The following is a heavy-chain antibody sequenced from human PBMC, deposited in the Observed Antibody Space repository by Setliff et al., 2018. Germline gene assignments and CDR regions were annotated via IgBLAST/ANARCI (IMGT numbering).Heavy chain of an antibody. J-gene: IGHJ3*02. V-gene: IGHV1-8*02. CDR1: GYTFSNYD. CDR3: VRGPRQASYGFPLRPFDI. Sequence: ASVKVSCKASGYTFSNYDINWVRQATGQGLELMGWLNPNGGNTAYAQKFQGRITMTMNSSISTAYMELNSLRSDDTAVYYCVRGPRQASYGFPLRPFDIWGQGTVVTVS. CDR2: LNPNGGNT. D-gene: IGHD5-18*01.